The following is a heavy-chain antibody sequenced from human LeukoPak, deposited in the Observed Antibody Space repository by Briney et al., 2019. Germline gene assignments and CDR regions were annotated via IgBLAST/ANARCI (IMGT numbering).Heavy chain of an antibody. CDR2: ISSDGNKN. CDR3: AKGGYSYGYIDY. Sequence: GGSLRLSCAASEFTFSIYGMHWVRQAPGKGLEWVAAISSDGNKNFYADSVKGRFTISRDNSKNTLYLQMSSLRTEDTAVYYCAKGGYSYGYIDYWGQGTLVTVSS. CDR1: EFTFSIYG. D-gene: IGHD5-18*01. V-gene: IGHV3-30*18. J-gene: IGHJ4*02.